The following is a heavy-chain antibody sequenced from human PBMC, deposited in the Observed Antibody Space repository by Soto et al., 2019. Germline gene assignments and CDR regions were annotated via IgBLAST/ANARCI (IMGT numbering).Heavy chain of an antibody. D-gene: IGHD6-13*01. CDR2: INHSGST. Sequence: SETLSLTCAVYGGSFSGYYWSWIRQPPGKGLEWIGEINHSGSTNYNPSLKSRVTISVDTSKNQFSLKLSSVTAADTAVYYCARGRRYSSSWYKGGYFQHWGQGTLVTVSS. CDR1: GGSFSGYY. J-gene: IGHJ1*01. CDR3: ARGRRYSSSWYKGGYFQH. V-gene: IGHV4-34*01.